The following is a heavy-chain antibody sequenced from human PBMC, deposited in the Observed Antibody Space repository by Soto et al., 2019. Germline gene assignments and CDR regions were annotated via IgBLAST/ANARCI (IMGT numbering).Heavy chain of an antibody. V-gene: IGHV1-2*02. J-gene: IGHJ4*02. CDR2: INPNSGGT. CDR1: GYTFTGYY. Sequence: VQLVQSGAEVKKPGASVKVSCKASGYTFTGYYMHWVRQAPGQGLEWMGWINPNSGGTNYAQKFQGRVTMTRDTSISTAYMELSRLRSDDTAVYYCARLGGYSSSWDPIPFDYWGQGTLVTVSS. D-gene: IGHD6-13*01. CDR3: ARLGGYSSSWDPIPFDY.